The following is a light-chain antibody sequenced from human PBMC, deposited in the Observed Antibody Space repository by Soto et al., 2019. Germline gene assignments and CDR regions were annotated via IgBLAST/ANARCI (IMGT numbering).Light chain of an antibody. J-gene: IGKJ1*01. CDR2: AAS. CDR1: QGISSY. Sequence: AIPMQPSPTSFSPTKRDRGPIHCGASQGISSYLAWYQQKPGKAPKLLIYAASTLQSGVPSRFSGSGSGTDFTLTISSLQPEDFATYYCQQSYSPPQTFGQGTKVDIK. CDR3: QQSYSPPQT. V-gene: IGKV1-8*01.